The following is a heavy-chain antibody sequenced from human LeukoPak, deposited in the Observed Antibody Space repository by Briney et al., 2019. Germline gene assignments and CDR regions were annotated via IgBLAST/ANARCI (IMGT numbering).Heavy chain of an antibody. CDR3: ARDLGGYGYFDY. D-gene: IGHD5-12*01. J-gene: IGHJ4*02. Sequence: KTGGSLRLSCAASGFTFSSYSMNWVRQAPGKGLEWVSSISSSSSYIYYADSVKGRFTISRDNAKNSLYLQMNSLRAEDTAVYYCARDLGGYGYFDYWGQGTLVTVSS. CDR1: GFTFSSYS. V-gene: IGHV3-21*01. CDR2: ISSSSSYI.